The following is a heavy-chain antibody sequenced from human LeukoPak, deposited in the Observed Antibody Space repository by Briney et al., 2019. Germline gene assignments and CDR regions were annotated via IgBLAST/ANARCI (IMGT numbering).Heavy chain of an antibody. Sequence: KPSETLSLTCTVSGGSISSYYWSWIRQPPGKGLEWIGYIYYSGSTNYNPSLKSRVTISVDTSKNQFSLKLSSVTAADTAVYYCARDQVKGYIDYWGQGTLVTVSS. CDR2: IYYSGST. CDR3: ARDQVKGYIDY. CDR1: GGSISSYY. J-gene: IGHJ4*02. V-gene: IGHV4-59*01. D-gene: IGHD2-21*01.